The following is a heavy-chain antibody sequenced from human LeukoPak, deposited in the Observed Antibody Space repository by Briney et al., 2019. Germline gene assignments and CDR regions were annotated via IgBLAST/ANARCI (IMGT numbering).Heavy chain of an antibody. CDR1: GYTFTSYG. J-gene: IGHJ4*02. CDR3: ARDGPRSSSSWYGFDY. D-gene: IGHD6-13*01. Sequence: ASVKVSFKASGYTFTSYGISWVRQAPGRGLEWMGWISAYNGNTNYAQKLQGRVTITTDTSTSTAYMELRSLRSDDTAVYYCARDGPRSSSSWYGFDYWGQGTLVAVSS. CDR2: ISAYNGNT. V-gene: IGHV1-18*01.